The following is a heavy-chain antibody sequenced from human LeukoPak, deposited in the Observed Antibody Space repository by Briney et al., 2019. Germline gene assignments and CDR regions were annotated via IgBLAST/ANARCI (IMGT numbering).Heavy chain of an antibody. CDR2: IYYSGST. CDR3: ARHDQSMGGFDDY. Sequence: SETLSLTCAVYGGSFSGYYWSWIRQPPGKGLEWIGSIYYSGSTDYNPSLKSRVTISVDTSKNQFSLKLSSVTAADTAVYYCARHDQSMGGFDDYWGQGTLVTVSS. CDR1: GGSFSGYY. V-gene: IGHV4-34*01. J-gene: IGHJ4*02. D-gene: IGHD3-16*01.